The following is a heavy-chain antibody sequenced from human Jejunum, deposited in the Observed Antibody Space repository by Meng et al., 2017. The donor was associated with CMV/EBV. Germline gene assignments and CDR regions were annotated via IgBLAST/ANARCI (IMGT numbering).Heavy chain of an antibody. V-gene: IGHV1-18*01. Sequence: HAQLVQSGGEGKKPGVSVKVSCKASGYTFTNYGITWVRQAPGQGLEWMGWINAYNGDTNYAQTLQGRVTMTTDTSTSTAYMELRSLRSDDTAVYYCARVEVGITSGDYWGQGTLVTVSS. CDR2: INAYNGDT. CDR3: ARVEVGITSGDY. J-gene: IGHJ4*02. D-gene: IGHD1-26*01. CDR1: GYTFTNYG.